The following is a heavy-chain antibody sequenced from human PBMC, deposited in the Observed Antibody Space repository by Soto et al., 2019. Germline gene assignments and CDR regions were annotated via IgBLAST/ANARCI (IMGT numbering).Heavy chain of an antibody. J-gene: IGHJ6*02. CDR2: ISAYNGNT. D-gene: IGHD1-26*01. CDR1: GYTFTSYG. V-gene: IGHV1-18*01. CDR3: ARDCGEDPPGSYWYYYGMDV. Sequence: ASVKVSCKASGYTFTSYGISWVRQAPGQGLEWMGWISAYNGNTNYAQKLQGRVTMTTDTSTSTAYMELRSLRSDDTAVYYCARDCGEDPPGSYWYYYGMDVWGQGTTVTVSS.